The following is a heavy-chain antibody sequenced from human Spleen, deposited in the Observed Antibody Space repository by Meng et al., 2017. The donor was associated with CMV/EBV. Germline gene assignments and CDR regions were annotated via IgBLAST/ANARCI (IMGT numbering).Heavy chain of an antibody. V-gene: IGHV1-58*01. CDR3: ARVEDGYNYSDY. CDR2: IVVGSGNT. Sequence: SVKVSCKASGFTFTSSAVQWVRQARGQRLEWIGWIVVGSGNTNYAQKFQERVTITRDMSTSTAYMELSSLRSEDTAVYYCARVEDGYNYSDYWGQGTLVTVSS. J-gene: IGHJ4*02. CDR1: GFTFTSSA. D-gene: IGHD5-24*01.